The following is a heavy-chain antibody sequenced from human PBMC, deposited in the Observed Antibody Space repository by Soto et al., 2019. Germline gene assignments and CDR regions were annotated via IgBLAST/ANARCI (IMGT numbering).Heavy chain of an antibody. J-gene: IGHJ3*02. CDR2: IRSKANSYAT. D-gene: IGHD3-22*01. Sequence: HPGGSLRLSCAASGFTFSGSAMHWVRQASGKGLEWVGRIRSKANSYATAYAASVKGRFTISRDDSKNTAYLQMNSLKTEDTAVYYCTSALYYYDSSGYLLAFDIWGQGTMVTVSS. V-gene: IGHV3-73*01. CDR3: TSALYYYDSSGYLLAFDI. CDR1: GFTFSGSA.